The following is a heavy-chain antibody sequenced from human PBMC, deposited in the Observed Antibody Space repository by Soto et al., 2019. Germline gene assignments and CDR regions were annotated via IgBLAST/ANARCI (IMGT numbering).Heavy chain of an antibody. CDR3: AAPGGRGPYYYYYMDV. CDR1: GFTFSSYS. V-gene: IGHV3-48*01. Sequence: GGSLRLSCAASGFTFSSYSMNWVRQAPGKGLEWVSYISSSSSTIYYADSVKGRFTISRDNAKNSLYLQMNSLRAEDTAVYYCAAPGGRGPYYYYYMDVWGKGTTVTVSS. J-gene: IGHJ6*03. CDR2: ISSSSSTI. D-gene: IGHD3-16*01.